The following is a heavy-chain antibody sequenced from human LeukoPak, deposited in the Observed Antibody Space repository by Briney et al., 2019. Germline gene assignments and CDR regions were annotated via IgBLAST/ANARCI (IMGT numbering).Heavy chain of an antibody. Sequence: ASVKVSCKASGYTFTGYFMHWVRQAPGQGLDWMGWINPNTGGTKYAQKFQGRVTMTRDTSIGTAYMELSTVTSDDTAVYFCARVHATGYFSLDLGYWGQGTLITVSS. D-gene: IGHD3-9*01. V-gene: IGHV1-2*02. CDR2: INPNTGGT. CDR1: GYTFTGYF. CDR3: ARVHATGYFSLDLGY. J-gene: IGHJ4*02.